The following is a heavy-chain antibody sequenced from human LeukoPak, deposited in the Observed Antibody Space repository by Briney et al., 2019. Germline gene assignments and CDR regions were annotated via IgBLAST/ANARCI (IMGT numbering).Heavy chain of an antibody. Sequence: SETLSLTCTVSGGSISSYYWSWIRQPPGKGLEWIGYIYYSGSTNYNPSLKSRVTISVDTSKNQFSLKLSSVTAADTAVYYCANNPIVVVITLPYYWGQGTLVTVSS. J-gene: IGHJ4*02. CDR1: GGSISSYY. D-gene: IGHD3-22*01. V-gene: IGHV4-59*08. CDR3: ANNPIVVVITLPYY. CDR2: IYYSGST.